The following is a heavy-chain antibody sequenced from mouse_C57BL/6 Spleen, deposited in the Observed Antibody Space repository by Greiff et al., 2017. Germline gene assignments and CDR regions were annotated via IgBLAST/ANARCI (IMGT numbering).Heavy chain of an antibody. V-gene: IGHV3-6*01. CDR1: GYSITSGYY. CDR2: ISYDGSN. D-gene: IGHD2-4*01. J-gene: IGHJ3*01. CDR3: ARGGYDYDGFAY. Sequence: EVKLQESGPGLVKPSQSLSLPCSVTGYSITSGYYWNWIRQFPGNKLEWMGYISYDGSNNYNPSLKNRISITRDTSKNQFFLKLNSVTTEDTATYYCARGGYDYDGFAYWGQGTLVTVSA.